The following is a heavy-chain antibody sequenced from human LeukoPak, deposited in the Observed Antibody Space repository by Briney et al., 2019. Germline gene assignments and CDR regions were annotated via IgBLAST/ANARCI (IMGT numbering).Heavy chain of an antibody. CDR1: GYTFTSYG. V-gene: IGHV1-18*01. Sequence: GASVKVSCKASGYTFTSYGISWVRQAPGQGLEWMGWISAYNGNTNYAQKLQGRVTMTTDTSTSTAYMELRSLRSDDTAVYYCARGSMVATKDPYYYYGMDVWGQGTTVAVSS. J-gene: IGHJ6*02. CDR2: ISAYNGNT. D-gene: IGHD5-12*01. CDR3: ARGSMVATKDPYYYYGMDV.